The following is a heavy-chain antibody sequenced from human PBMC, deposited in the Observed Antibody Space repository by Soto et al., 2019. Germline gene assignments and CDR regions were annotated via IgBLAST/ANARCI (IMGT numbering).Heavy chain of an antibody. CDR3: AREGDVPYYYSGMDG. Sequence: QVHLVQSGAEEKKPGASVKVSCKTSGYTFTRYGIRWVRQAPGQGLEWMGWISGYDGRTNGARKVQHRVTMITYPSTSKVDMELRTLSSDDTAVYYCAREGDVPYYYSGMDGWGQGTTVTVSS. CDR1: GYTFTRYG. CDR2: ISGYDGRT. V-gene: IGHV1-18*01. D-gene: IGHD2-21*02. J-gene: IGHJ6*02.